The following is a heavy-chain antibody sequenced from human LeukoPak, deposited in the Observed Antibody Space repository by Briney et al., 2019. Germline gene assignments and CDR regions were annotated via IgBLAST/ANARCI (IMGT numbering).Heavy chain of an antibody. CDR1: GFAFDAHG. Sequence: GSLSLSFTASGFAFDAHGMSWVRPVPGKGLEWVSGINWSGGSTGYADPLRGRFTISRDNAKNSLYLQMDSLRAEDTALYYCARAPITSPFYFDYWGQGTLVTVSS. V-gene: IGHV3-20*03. J-gene: IGHJ4*02. D-gene: IGHD2-2*01. CDR2: INWSGGST. CDR3: ARAPITSPFYFDY.